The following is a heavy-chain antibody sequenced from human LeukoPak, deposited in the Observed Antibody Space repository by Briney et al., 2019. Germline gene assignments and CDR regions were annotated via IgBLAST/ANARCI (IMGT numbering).Heavy chain of an antibody. CDR1: GFTFSNDW. D-gene: IGHD2-15*01. Sequence: GGSLRLSCAVSGFTFSNDWMHWVRQAPGKGLLWVSRISGDGTTTNYADSVKGRFTIARDNAKNALYLQMDSLRAEDTAVYYCAGTWSFDYWGQGTLVTVSS. CDR2: ISGDGTTT. V-gene: IGHV3-74*01. CDR3: AGTWSFDY. J-gene: IGHJ4*02.